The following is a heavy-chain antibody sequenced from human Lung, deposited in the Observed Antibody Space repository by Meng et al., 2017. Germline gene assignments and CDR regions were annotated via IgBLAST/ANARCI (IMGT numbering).Heavy chain of an antibody. Sequence: QVYPVQSGPEVKKLGASVKVSCKASGYTFTTYGISWLRQAPGQGLQWMGWIAPGNGNRDFAEKFQDRLTMSNDTSSSTVYMELTRLTSDDTAVYYCARDRQWLFDYWGQGALVTVSS. CDR2: IAPGNGNR. D-gene: IGHD6-19*01. V-gene: IGHV1-18*01. CDR3: ARDRQWLFDY. J-gene: IGHJ4*02. CDR1: GYTFTTYG.